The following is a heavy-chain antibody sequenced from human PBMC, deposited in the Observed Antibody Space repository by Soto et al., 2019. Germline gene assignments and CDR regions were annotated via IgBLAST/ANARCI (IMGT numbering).Heavy chain of an antibody. Sequence: QVQLVESGGGLVKTSGSLRIACAASGFTFSDYYMSWVRQAPGKGLEWVSYISSSGNTIYYADSVKGRFTISRDNAKNSVYLQMNSLRAEDTALYFCAKMSSEIYDDPVVSWGQGTLVTVSS. D-gene: IGHD3-22*01. CDR2: ISSSGNTI. CDR1: GFTFSDYY. J-gene: IGHJ4*02. CDR3: AKMSSEIYDDPVVS. V-gene: IGHV3-11*01.